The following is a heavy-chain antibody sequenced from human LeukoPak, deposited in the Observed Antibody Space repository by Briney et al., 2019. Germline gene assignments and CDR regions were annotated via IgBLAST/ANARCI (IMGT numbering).Heavy chain of an antibody. CDR1: RFTFSNSN. Sequence: GGSLRLSCAASRFTFSNSNMNWVRQAPGKGLEWVSSISSSSYIYYADSVKGRFTISRDNAKNSLYLQMNSLRAEDTAVYYCASRTSGYYHDYWGQGTLVTVSS. V-gene: IGHV3-21*01. J-gene: IGHJ4*02. CDR2: ISSSSYI. CDR3: ASRTSGYYHDY. D-gene: IGHD3-22*01.